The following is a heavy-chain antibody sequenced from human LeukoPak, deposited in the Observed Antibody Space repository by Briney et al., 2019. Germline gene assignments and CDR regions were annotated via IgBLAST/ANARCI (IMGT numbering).Heavy chain of an antibody. Sequence: SETLSLTCAVSGGPFSGYFWSWIRQSSGKGLEWIGEIHNSGTTNYNPSLNSRVTISEGTSKDQFYLNLSSVTAADTAVYYCARRYYYNLGSFPFDFWGQGTLVTVSS. CDR3: ARRYYYNLGSFPFDF. CDR2: IHNSGTT. D-gene: IGHD3-10*01. CDR1: GGPFSGYF. V-gene: IGHV4-34*01. J-gene: IGHJ4*02.